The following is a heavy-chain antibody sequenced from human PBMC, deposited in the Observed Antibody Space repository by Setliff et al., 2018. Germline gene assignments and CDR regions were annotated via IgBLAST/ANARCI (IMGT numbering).Heavy chain of an antibody. CDR3: ARGRSNFWGYYFDY. D-gene: IGHD3-3*01. J-gene: IGHJ4*02. CDR2: INHSGST. CDR1: GGSFSGYY. V-gene: IGHV4-34*01. Sequence: SETLSLTCAAYGGSFSGYYWSWIRQPPGKGLEWIGEINHSGSTNYNPSLKSRVTISVDTSKNQFSLKLSSVTAADTAVYYCARGRSNFWGYYFDYWGQGTLVTVSS.